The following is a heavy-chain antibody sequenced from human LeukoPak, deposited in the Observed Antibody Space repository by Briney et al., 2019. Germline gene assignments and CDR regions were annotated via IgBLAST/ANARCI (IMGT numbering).Heavy chain of an antibody. V-gene: IGHV1-69*05. D-gene: IGHD4-17*01. J-gene: IGHJ4*02. CDR3: ARDSKPYGDYFDY. Sequence: RASVKVSCKASGGTFRSYAISWVRQAPGQGLEWMGGIIPIFGTANYAQKFQGRVTITTDESTSTAYMELSSLRSEDTAVYYCARDSKPYGDYFDYWGQGTLVTVSS. CDR1: GGTFRSYA. CDR2: IIPIFGTA.